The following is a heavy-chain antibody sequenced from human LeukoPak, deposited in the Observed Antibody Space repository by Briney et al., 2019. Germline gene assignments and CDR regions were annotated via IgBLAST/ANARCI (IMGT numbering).Heavy chain of an antibody. V-gene: IGHV4-39*01. D-gene: IGHD6-13*01. Sequence: PSETLSLTCTVSGGSFSSSSYYWGWIRQPPGKGLEWIGSIYYSGSTYYNPSLKSRVTISVDTSKNQFSLKLSSVTAADTAVYYCARHPKLIAAAGTFDYWGQGTLVTVSS. CDR3: ARHPKLIAAAGTFDY. CDR2: IYYSGST. CDR1: GGSFSSSSYY. J-gene: IGHJ4*02.